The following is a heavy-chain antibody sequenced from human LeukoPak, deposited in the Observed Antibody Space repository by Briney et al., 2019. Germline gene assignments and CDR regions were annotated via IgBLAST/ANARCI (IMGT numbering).Heavy chain of an antibody. CDR3: ARDRFSALTYDFWSGYYRWFDP. J-gene: IGHJ5*02. CDR2: IIPIFGTA. Sequence: SVKVSFKSSGGTFSIYAISWVRQAPGQGLEWMGGIIPIFGTASYAQSCEGSITITADECTSTAYMKLSSLRSEDTAVYYCARDRFSALTYDFWSGYYRWFDPWGQGTLVTVSS. CDR1: GGTFSIYA. D-gene: IGHD3-3*01. V-gene: IGHV1-69*13.